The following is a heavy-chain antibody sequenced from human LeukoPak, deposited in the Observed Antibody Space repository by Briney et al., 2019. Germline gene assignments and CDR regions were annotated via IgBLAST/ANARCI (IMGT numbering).Heavy chain of an antibody. J-gene: IGHJ4*02. V-gene: IGHV4-34*01. CDR1: GGSFSGYY. D-gene: IGHD1/OR15-1a*01. Sequence: SETLSLTCAVYGGSFSGYYWSWIRQPPGKGLEWIGEINHSGSTNYNPSLKSRVTISVDTSKNQFSLKLSSATAADTAVYYCARSPRGTYFDYWGQGTLVTVSS. CDR2: INHSGST. CDR3: ARSPRGTYFDY.